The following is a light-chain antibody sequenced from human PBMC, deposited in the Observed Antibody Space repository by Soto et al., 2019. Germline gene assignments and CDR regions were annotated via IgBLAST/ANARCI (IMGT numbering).Light chain of an antibody. CDR1: QSISSW. CDR3: QQYESYSVT. CDR2: KAS. J-gene: IGKJ5*01. Sequence: DIQMTQSPSTLSASVGDRVTITCRASQSISSWLAWYQQKPGKAPNLLIYKASSLESGVPSRFSGSGSGTEFTLTISSLQPDDFATYYCQQYESYSVTFGQGTRVEIK. V-gene: IGKV1-5*03.